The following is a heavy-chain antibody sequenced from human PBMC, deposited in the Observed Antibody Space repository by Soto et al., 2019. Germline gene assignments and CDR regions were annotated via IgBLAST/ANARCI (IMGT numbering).Heavy chain of an antibody. Sequence: ASVKVSCKASGYTFTSYYMHWVRQAPGQGLEWMGIINPSGGSTSFAHKFQGRGTITRDTSKSTVHMELSSLRSEDTAVYYCAGDRVVGATGAADYWGPGTLVTVSS. CDR3: AGDRVVGATGAADY. J-gene: IGHJ4*02. CDR2: INPSGGST. D-gene: IGHD1-26*01. CDR1: GYTFTSYY. V-gene: IGHV1-46*01.